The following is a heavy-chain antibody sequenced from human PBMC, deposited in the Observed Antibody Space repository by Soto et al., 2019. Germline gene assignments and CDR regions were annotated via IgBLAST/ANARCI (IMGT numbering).Heavy chain of an antibody. CDR2: INAYGGST. J-gene: IGHJ3*02. Sequence: ASVKVSCKASGYTFTNYGINWVRQAPGQGLEWMGWINAYGGSTSYAQKFQGRVTMTTDTSTSTGYMELSSLRSEDTAVYYCARGSYSSSWSSGAFDIWGQGTMVTVS. D-gene: IGHD6-13*01. CDR3: ARGSYSSSWSSGAFDI. CDR1: GYTFTNYG. V-gene: IGHV1-18*01.